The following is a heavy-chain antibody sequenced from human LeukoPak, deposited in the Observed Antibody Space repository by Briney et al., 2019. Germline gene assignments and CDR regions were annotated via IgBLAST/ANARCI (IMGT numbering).Heavy chain of an antibody. D-gene: IGHD4-17*01. Sequence: PGGSLRLSCAASGFAFSSFGMHWVRQAPGKGLEWVAVIWYDGTNKYYADSVKGRFTISRDNSKNTLYLQMNSLRAEDTAVYYCARATVTRWFDPWGLGTLVTVSS. CDR2: IWYDGTNK. CDR1: GFAFSSFG. J-gene: IGHJ5*02. CDR3: ARATVTRWFDP. V-gene: IGHV3-33*01.